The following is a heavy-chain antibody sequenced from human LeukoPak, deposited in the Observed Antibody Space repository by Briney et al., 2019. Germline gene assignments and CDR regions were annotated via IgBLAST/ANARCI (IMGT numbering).Heavy chain of an antibody. V-gene: IGHV3-30*03. J-gene: IGHJ6*02. CDR3: ARSGPLVVISPDNSYYYGMDV. CDR1: GFTFSSYG. Sequence: PGRSLRLSCAASGFTFSSYGMHWVRQAPGKGLEWVAVISYDGSNKYYADSVKGRFTISRDNSKNTLYLQMNSLRAEDTAVYYCARSGPLVVISPDNSYYYGMDVWGQGTTVTVSS. D-gene: IGHD3-22*01. CDR2: ISYDGSNK.